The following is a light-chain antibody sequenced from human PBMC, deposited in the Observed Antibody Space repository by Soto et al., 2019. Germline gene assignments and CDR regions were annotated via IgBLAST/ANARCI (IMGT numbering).Light chain of an antibody. Sequence: DIQMTQSPSSLSASVGDRVTITCRASQSISNYVNWYQQKPGEAPKLLIYAAFSLQSEVPSRFSGSGSGTEVTLTISSRQPEDIATYFCQQSFSTLLTFGGGTTVEIK. CDR3: QQSFSTLLT. J-gene: IGKJ4*01. V-gene: IGKV1-39*01. CDR1: QSISNY. CDR2: AAF.